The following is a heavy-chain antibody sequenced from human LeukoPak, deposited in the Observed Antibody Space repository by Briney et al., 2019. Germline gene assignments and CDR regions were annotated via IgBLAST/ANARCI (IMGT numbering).Heavy chain of an antibody. Sequence: GGSLRLSCAASGFTFSSYGMHWVHQAPGKGLEWVAFIRYDGNNKYYADSVKGRFTISRDNSKNTLYLQMNSLRAEDTAVYYCANRVMVTSGFDYWGQGTLVTVSS. D-gene: IGHD3-16*01. CDR1: GFTFSSYG. CDR3: ANRVMVTSGFDY. J-gene: IGHJ4*02. CDR2: IRYDGNNK. V-gene: IGHV3-30*02.